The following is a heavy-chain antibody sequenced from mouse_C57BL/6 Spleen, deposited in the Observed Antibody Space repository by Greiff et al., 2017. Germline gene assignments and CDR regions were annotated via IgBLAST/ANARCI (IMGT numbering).Heavy chain of an antibody. CDR2: IYPRSGNT. CDR3: ARDEDYYGSSYVYYFDY. Sequence: VKLMESGAELARPGASVKLSCKASGYTFTSYGISWVKQRTGQGLEWIGEIYPRSGNTYYNEKFKGKATLTADKSSSTAYMELRSLTSEDSAVYFCARDEDYYGSSYVYYFDYWGQGTTLTVSS. V-gene: IGHV1-81*01. D-gene: IGHD1-1*01. CDR1: GYTFTSYG. J-gene: IGHJ2*01.